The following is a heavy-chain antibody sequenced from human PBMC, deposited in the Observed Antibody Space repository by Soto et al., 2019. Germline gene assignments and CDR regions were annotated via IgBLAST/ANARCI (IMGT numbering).Heavy chain of an antibody. J-gene: IGHJ4*02. CDR2: IKSKTDGGTT. CDR1: GFTFSNAW. D-gene: IGHD3-22*01. Sequence: GGSLRLSCAASGFTFSNAWMSWVRQAPGKGLEWVGRIKSKTDGGTTDYAAPVKGRFTISRDDSKNTLYLQMNSLKTEDTAVYYSATAWDSSGYYGDYFDYWGQGTLVTVSS. CDR3: ATAWDSSGYYGDYFDY. V-gene: IGHV3-15*01.